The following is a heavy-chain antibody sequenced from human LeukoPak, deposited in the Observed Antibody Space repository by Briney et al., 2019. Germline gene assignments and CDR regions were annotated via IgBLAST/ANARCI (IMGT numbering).Heavy chain of an antibody. CDR3: ARVQLGWLIDY. CDR1: GFTFSSYS. D-gene: IGHD5-18*01. Sequence: GGSLRLSCAASGFTFSSYSMNWVRQAPGKGLEWVSSISSSSYIYYADSVKGRFTISRDNAMNSLYLQMNSLRAEDTAVYYCARVQLGWLIDYWGQGTLVTVSS. CDR2: ISSSSYI. J-gene: IGHJ4*02. V-gene: IGHV3-21*01.